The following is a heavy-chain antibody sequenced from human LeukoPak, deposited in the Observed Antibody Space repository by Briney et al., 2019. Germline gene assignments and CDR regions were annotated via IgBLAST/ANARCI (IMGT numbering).Heavy chain of an antibody. CDR3: ARTPDYGGNPVNDY. D-gene: IGHD4-23*01. J-gene: IGHJ4*02. CDR1: GGSISSYC. CDR2: IYYSGST. V-gene: IGHV4-59*01. Sequence: PSETLSLTCTDSGGSISSYCWNWIRKPPPKGLHLIGHIYYSGSTNYNPSLKSRVTISVDTSKNQFSLKLSSVTAADTAVYYCARTPDYGGNPVNDYWGQGTLVTVSS.